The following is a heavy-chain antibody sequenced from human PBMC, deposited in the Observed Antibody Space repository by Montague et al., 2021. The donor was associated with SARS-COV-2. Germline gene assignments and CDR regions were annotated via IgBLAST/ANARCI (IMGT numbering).Heavy chain of an antibody. V-gene: IGHV4-39*07. D-gene: IGHD3-22*01. CDR3: ARRPYYYDSSGPFDP. J-gene: IGHJ5*02. Sequence: SETLSLTCTVAGGSISSSTYYWGWIRQPPGKGLEWIASIYYSGSTYFNPSLKSRVTISIDTSKNQFSLKLSSVTAADTAVYSCARRPYYYDSSGPFDPWGQGVLVTVSS. CDR1: GGSISSSTYY. CDR2: IYYSGST.